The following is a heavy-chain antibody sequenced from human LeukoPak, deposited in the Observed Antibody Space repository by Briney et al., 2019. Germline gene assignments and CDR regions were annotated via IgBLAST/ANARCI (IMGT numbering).Heavy chain of an antibody. CDR2: IYHSGST. D-gene: IGHD4-11*01. CDR3: ARRTVTQTLTGTD. V-gene: IGHV4-38-2*01. Sequence: PSETLSLTCAVSGYSISSGYYWGWIRQPPGKGLEWIASIYHSGSTYYNPSLKSRVTISVDTSKNQFSLKLSSVTAADTAVYYCARRTVTQTLTGTDWGQGTLVTVSS. CDR1: GYSISSGYY. J-gene: IGHJ4*02.